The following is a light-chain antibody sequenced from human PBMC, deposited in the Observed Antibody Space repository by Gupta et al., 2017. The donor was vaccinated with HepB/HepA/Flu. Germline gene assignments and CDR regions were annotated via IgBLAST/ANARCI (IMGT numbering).Light chain of an antibody. V-gene: IGKV1-33*01. CDR3: QQYDNVPRYN. CDR2: DAS. Sequence: DIQMTQSLSSLSASVGDRVTITCQASQDIRNYLNWYQQKPGKAPKLLIYDASSLETGVPVRFSGSGSGTHFTFTISSLQPEDIGTYYCQQYDNVPRYNFGQGTKLEIK. CDR1: QDIRNY. J-gene: IGKJ2*01.